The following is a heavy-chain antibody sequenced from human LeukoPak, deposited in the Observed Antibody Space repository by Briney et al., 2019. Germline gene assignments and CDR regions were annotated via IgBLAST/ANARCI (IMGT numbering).Heavy chain of an antibody. Sequence: PGGSLRLSCAASGFTFSSYWMSWVRQAPGKGLEWVANIKQDGSEKYYVDSVKGRFTISRDNAKNSLYLQMNSLRAEDTAVYYCARYGSGSYGYYYYGMDVWGQGTTVTVSS. CDR2: IKQDGSEK. D-gene: IGHD3-10*01. V-gene: IGHV3-7*01. J-gene: IGHJ6*02. CDR3: ARYGSGSYGYYYYGMDV. CDR1: GFTFSSYW.